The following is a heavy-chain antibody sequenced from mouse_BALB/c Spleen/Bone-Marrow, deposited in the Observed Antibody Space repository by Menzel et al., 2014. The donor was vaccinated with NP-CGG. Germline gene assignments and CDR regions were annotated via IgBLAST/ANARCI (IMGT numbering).Heavy chain of an antibody. CDR2: INPDSNTI. CDR3: ARLGYYGWSAY. J-gene: IGHJ3*01. V-gene: IGHV4-1*02. Sequence: EVKLVESGGGLVQPGRSLKLSCAASGFDFSTYWMSWVRQAPGKGLEWIGEINPDSNTINYTPSLKDKFIISRDNAKNTLYLQMSRVNSEDTALYYCARLGYYGWSAYWGRGTLVTVSA. CDR1: GFDFSTYW. D-gene: IGHD2-3*01.